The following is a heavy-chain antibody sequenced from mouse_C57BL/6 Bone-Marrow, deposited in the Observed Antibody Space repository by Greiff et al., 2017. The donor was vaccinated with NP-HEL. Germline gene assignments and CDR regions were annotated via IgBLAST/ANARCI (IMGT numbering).Heavy chain of an antibody. D-gene: IGHD1-1*01. Sequence: EVKVEESGGGLVKPGGSLKLSCAASGFTFSDYGMHWVRQAPEKGLEWVAYLSSGSSTIYYADPVKGRFTISCDNAKNTLFLQMTSLRSEDTAMYYCALYYYGSSPYWYFDVWGTATTVTVSS. CDR1: GFTFSDYG. CDR3: ALYYYGSSPYWYFDV. V-gene: IGHV5-17*01. CDR2: LSSGSSTI. J-gene: IGHJ1*03.